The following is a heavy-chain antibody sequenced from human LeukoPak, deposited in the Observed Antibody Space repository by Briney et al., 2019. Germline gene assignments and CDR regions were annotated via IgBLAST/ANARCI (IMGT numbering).Heavy chain of an antibody. Sequence: SETLSLTCTVSGGSIGTYYWSWVRQSPGTGLEWIGYIYVTGTRYNPYLQSRVTISVDRSRNQFFLKMTSVTAADTAVYYYARHIGGGIEDMDVWDRGTKVTVSS. CDR1: GGSIGTYY. CDR2: IYVTGT. V-gene: IGHV4-59*08. D-gene: IGHD3-16*02. CDR3: ARHIGGGIEDMDV. J-gene: IGHJ6*03.